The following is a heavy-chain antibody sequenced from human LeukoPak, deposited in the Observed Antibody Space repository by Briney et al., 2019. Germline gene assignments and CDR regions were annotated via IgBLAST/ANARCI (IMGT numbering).Heavy chain of an antibody. CDR1: GGSISSYY. Sequence: PSETLSFTCTVSGGSISSYYWSWIRQPPGKGLEWIGYIYYSGSTNYNPSLKSRVTISVDTSKNQFSLKLRSVTAADTAVYYCARDSALGDHYGSGSYFDYWGQGTLVTVSS. J-gene: IGHJ4*02. V-gene: IGHV4-59*12. CDR2: IYYSGST. D-gene: IGHD3-10*01. CDR3: ARDSALGDHYGSGSYFDY.